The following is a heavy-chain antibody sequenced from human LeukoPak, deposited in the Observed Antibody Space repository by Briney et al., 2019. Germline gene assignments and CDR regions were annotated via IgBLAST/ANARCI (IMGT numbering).Heavy chain of an antibody. CDR2: IYYSGSR. Sequence: TSETLSLTCTVSGDSISSSSYYWGWIRQLPGKGLEWIGSIYYSGSRYYNPSLKSRVTISVDTSKNQFSLKLSSVTAADTAVYYCARTGLLNWFDHWGQGTLVTVSS. J-gene: IGHJ5*02. CDR1: GDSISSSSYY. CDR3: ARTGLLNWFDH. V-gene: IGHV4-39*01. D-gene: IGHD2-8*02.